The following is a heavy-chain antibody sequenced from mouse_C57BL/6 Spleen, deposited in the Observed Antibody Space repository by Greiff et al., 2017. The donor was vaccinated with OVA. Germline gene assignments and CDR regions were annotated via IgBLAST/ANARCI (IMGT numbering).Heavy chain of an antibody. CDR1: GFTFSDYY. D-gene: IGHD2-5*01. V-gene: IGHV5-16*01. CDR3: ARHSNYVYYAMDY. CDR2: INYDGSST. Sequence: EVHLVESEGGLVQPGSSMKLSCTASGFTFSDYYMAWVRQAPEKGLEWVANINYDGSSTYYLDSLKSRFIISRDNAKNILYLQMSSLKSEETATYYCARHSNYVYYAMDYWGQGTSLTVSS. J-gene: IGHJ4*01.